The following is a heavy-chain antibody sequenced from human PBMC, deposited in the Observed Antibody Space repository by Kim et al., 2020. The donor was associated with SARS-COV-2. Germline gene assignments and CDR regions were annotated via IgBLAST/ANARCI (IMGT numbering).Heavy chain of an antibody. CDR1: GYTFTSYG. V-gene: IGHV1-18*01. Sequence: ASVKVSCKASGYTFTSYGISWVRQAPGQGLEWMGWISAYNGNTNYAQKLQGRVTMTTDTSTSTAYMELRSLRSDDTAVYYCARELVRFQWLVRGYFDYWGQGTLVTVSS. CDR2: ISAYNGNT. J-gene: IGHJ4*02. CDR3: ARELVRFQWLVRGYFDY. D-gene: IGHD6-19*01.